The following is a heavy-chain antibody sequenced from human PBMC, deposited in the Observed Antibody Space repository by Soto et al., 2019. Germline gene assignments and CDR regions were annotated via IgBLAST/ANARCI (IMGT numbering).Heavy chain of an antibody. J-gene: IGHJ6*02. V-gene: IGHV3-64*04. D-gene: IGHD3-10*01. CDR2: ISSNSGNT. Sequence: GGTLRLSCAASGFTFSSYAMHWVRQAPGKGLEYVSAISSNSGNTYYADSVEGRFTISRDNSKNTLYLQMNSLRAEDTAVYYCAKTKFRGVVVNVWGQGTTVTVSS. CDR1: GFTFSSYA. CDR3: AKTKFRGVVVNV.